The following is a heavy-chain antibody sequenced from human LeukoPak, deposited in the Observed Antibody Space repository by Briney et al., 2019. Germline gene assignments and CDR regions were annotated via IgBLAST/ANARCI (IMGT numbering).Heavy chain of an antibody. CDR2: INHSEST. J-gene: IGHJ4*02. CDR3: ARRPLRFGEDYFDD. D-gene: IGHD3-10*01. V-gene: IGHV4-34*01. CDR1: GGSFSAYY. Sequence: PSETLPLTCAVYGGSFSAYYWSWIRQAPGKGLEWIGEINHSESTNYNPSLKSRVTISLDTSKKQFSLKLRSVTAADTAVYYCARRPLRFGEDYFDDWGQGTLVTVSS.